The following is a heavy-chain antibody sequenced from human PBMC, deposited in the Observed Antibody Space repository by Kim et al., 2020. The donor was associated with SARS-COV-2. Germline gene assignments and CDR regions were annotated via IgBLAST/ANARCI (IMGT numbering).Heavy chain of an antibody. J-gene: IGHJ6*02. CDR2: NT. V-gene: IGHV1-3*01. Sequence: NTKYSRKFQGRVTITRDPSASPAYMELSSLRSEDTAVYYCARGRGSMDVWGQGTTVTVSS. CDR3: ARGRGSMDV.